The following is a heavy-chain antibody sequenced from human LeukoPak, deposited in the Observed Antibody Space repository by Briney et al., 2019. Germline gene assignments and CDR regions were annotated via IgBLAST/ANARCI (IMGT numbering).Heavy chain of an antibody. CDR2: IIPIFGTA. V-gene: IGHV1-69*13. D-gene: IGHD6-13*01. Sequence: SVKVSCKASGGTFSSYAISWVRQAPGQGLEWMGGIIPIFGTANYAQKFQGRVTITADESTSTAYMELSSLRSEDMAVYYCSRARRGAAEPLFDYWGQGTLVTVSS. CDR1: GGTFSSYA. CDR3: SRARRGAAEPLFDY. J-gene: IGHJ4*02.